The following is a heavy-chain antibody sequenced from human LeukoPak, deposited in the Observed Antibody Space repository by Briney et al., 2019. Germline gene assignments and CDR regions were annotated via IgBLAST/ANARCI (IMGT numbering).Heavy chain of an antibody. Sequence: GRSLRLSCAASGFTFSSYGMHWVRQAPGKGLEWVAFIRYDGSNKYYADSVKGRFTISRDNSKNTLYLQMNSLRAEDTAVYYCAKGSLRFLEWLSPDWFDPWGQGTLVTVSS. J-gene: IGHJ5*02. V-gene: IGHV3-30*02. CDR2: IRYDGSNK. CDR1: GFTFSSYG. CDR3: AKGSLRFLEWLSPDWFDP. D-gene: IGHD3-3*01.